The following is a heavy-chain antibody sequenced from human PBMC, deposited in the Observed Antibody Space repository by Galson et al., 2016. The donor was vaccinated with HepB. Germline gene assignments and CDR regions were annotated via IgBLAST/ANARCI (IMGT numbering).Heavy chain of an antibody. CDR2: IKSKTGGGTT. CDR3: TTDVGMTTVTNLREDYYGMDV. J-gene: IGHJ6*02. CDR1: GFTFSNAW. D-gene: IGHD4-17*01. Sequence: SLRLSCAVSGFTFSNAWMSWVRQGPGKGLEWVGRIKSKTGGGTTDYAAPVKGRFTISRDDSKNTLYLQMNSLKTEDTAVYYCTTDVGMTTVTNLREDYYGMDVWGQGTTVTVSS. V-gene: IGHV3-15*01.